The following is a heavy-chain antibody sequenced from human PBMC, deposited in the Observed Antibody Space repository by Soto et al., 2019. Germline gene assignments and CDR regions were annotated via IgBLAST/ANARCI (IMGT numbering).Heavy chain of an antibody. CDR2: IYYSGST. J-gene: IGHJ4*02. V-gene: IGHV4-39*01. Sequence: QLQLQESGPGLVKPSETLSLTCTVSGGSISSSSYFWGWIRQPPGKGLEWIGSIYYSGSTYYNPSLKSRVTLPVDTSKNQFSLKLGSVTAADTAVYYCARPPGYGLYYFDYWGQGTLVTVSS. CDR3: ARPPGYGLYYFDY. D-gene: IGHD5-18*01. CDR1: GGSISSSSYF.